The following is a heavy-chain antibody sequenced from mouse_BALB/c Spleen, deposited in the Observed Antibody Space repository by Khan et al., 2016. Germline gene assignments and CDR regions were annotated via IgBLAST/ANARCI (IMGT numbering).Heavy chain of an antibody. CDR2: INTNTGEP. D-gene: IGHD1-1*01. CDR3: SEDYFGSNWFAY. Sequence: QIQLVQSGPELKKPGETVKISCKASGYTFTNYGMNWVKQAPGKGLKWMGWINTNTGEPTYAEEFKGRFAFSLETSASTAYLQINNLKNEDTATSFCSEDYFGSNWFAYWGQRTLVTVSA. CDR1: GYTFTNYG. J-gene: IGHJ3*01. V-gene: IGHV9-3*02.